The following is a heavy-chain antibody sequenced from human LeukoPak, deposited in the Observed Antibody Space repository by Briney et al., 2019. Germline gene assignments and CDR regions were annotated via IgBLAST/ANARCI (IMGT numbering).Heavy chain of an antibody. CDR1: GGSISSGGYY. CDR2: INHSGST. J-gene: IGHJ6*03. V-gene: IGHV4-34*01. CDR3: ARGLYGSGSYSYYYYYYMDV. Sequence: SETLSLTCAVSGGSISSGGYYWSWIRQPPGKGLEWIGEINHSGSTNYNPSLKSRVTISVDTSKNQFSLKLSSVTAADTAVYYCARGLYGSGSYSYYYYYYMDVWGKGTTVTVSS. D-gene: IGHD3-10*01.